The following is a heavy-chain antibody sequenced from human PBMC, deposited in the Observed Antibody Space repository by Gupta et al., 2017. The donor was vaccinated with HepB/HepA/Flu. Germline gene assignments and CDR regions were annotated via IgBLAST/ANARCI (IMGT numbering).Heavy chain of an antibody. CDR1: GGSISSGSYY. CDR3: ARLFPDYQTLYYYYYMDV. CDR2: ISYSGST. J-gene: IGHJ6*03. D-gene: IGHD4-11*01. V-gene: IGHV4-39*01. Sequence: QLQLQESGPGLVKPSETLSLTCTASGGSISSGSYYWGWIRQPPGKGLEWIASISYSGSTYDNPSLKSRVTISVDTSKNQFSLKLSSVTAADTAVYYCARLFPDYQTLYYYYYMDVWGKGTTVTVSS.